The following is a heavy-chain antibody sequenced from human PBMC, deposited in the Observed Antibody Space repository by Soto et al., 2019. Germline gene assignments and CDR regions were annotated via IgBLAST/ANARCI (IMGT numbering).Heavy chain of an antibody. Sequence: QVQLQESGPGLVKPSETLSLTCTVSGGSISNYYWSWIRQPPGKGLEWIGYIYYSGSTNYNPSLKSRVTISVNTSKNQFSLKLSSVTAADTAVYYCARDRLGSSGYYYHYDYWGQGTLVTVSS. D-gene: IGHD3-22*01. V-gene: IGHV4-59*01. CDR3: ARDRLGSSGYYYHYDY. CDR2: IYYSGST. J-gene: IGHJ4*02. CDR1: GGSISNYY.